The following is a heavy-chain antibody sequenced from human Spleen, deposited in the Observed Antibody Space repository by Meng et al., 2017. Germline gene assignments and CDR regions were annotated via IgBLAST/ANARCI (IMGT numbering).Heavy chain of an antibody. J-gene: IGHJ4*02. Sequence: GGSLRLSCATSGFTFSSYAMAWVRQAPTKGLEWVSTTSSDGANKHYAASVEGRFTISRDNSKNTLYLQMNSLRAEDTAVYYCAKVGLTLKGITISYYFDYWGQGTLVTVSS. V-gene: IGHV3-23*01. CDR3: AKVGLTLKGITISYYFDY. CDR2: TSSDGANK. CDR1: GFTFSSYA. D-gene: IGHD3-9*01.